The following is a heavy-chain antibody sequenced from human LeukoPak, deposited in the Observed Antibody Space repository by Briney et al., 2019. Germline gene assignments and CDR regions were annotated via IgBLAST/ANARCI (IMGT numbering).Heavy chain of an antibody. Sequence: SGTLSLTCAVSGGSISSSNWWSWVRQPPGKGLEWIGEIYHSESTNYNPSLKSRVTISVDKSKNQFSLKLSSVTAADTAVYYCARSRGPDSSGYDYWGQGTLVTVSS. D-gene: IGHD6-19*01. CDR2: IYHSEST. CDR1: GGSISSSNW. V-gene: IGHV4-4*02. CDR3: ARSRGPDSSGYDY. J-gene: IGHJ4*02.